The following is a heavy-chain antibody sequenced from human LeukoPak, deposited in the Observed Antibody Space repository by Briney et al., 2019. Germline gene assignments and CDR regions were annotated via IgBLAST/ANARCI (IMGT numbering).Heavy chain of an antibody. CDR1: GFTFSNYA. CDR3: AKDGGGYCSSTSCYTTPDY. Sequence: PGGSLRLSCAASGFTFSNYAMSWVRQAPGKGLEWVSAISGSGGSTYYADSVKGRFTISRDNSKNTLYLQMNSLRAEDTAVYYCAKDGGGYCSSTSCYTTPDYWGQGTLVTVSS. J-gene: IGHJ4*02. CDR2: ISGSGGST. V-gene: IGHV3-23*01. D-gene: IGHD2-2*02.